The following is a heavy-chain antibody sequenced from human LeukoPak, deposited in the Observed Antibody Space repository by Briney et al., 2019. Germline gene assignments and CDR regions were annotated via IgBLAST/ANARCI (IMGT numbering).Heavy chain of an antibody. J-gene: IGHJ4*02. Sequence: PGGSLRLSCAASGFTVSSNYMSWVRQAPGKGLEWVSVIYSGGSTYYADSVKGRFTISRDNSKNTLYLQMNSLRAEDTAVYYCARDLMGATTSSHFGDYWGQGTLVTVSS. CDR2: IYSGGST. D-gene: IGHD1-26*01. V-gene: IGHV3-66*01. CDR3: ARDLMGATTSSHFGDY. CDR1: GFTVSSNY.